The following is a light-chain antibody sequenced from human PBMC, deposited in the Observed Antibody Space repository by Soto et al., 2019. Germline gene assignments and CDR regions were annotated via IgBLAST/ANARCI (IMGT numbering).Light chain of an antibody. J-gene: IGKJ1*01. CDR2: GAS. Sequence: ETVMTQSPSTLSLSPGERATLSCRASQSVSSKLVWYQQKPGQAPRFLIYGASTRATGIPARFRGSGSGTEFTLTIDSLQSEDFAVYYCQQYHNWPPWTFGQGTKVDIK. CDR3: QQYHNWPPWT. CDR1: QSVSSK. V-gene: IGKV3-15*01.